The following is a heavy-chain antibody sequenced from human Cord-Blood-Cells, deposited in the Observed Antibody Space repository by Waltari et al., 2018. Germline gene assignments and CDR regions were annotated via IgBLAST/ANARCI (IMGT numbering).Heavy chain of an antibody. Sequence: QLQLQESGPGLVKPSETLSLTCTVSVGSITSSSYYWGWICRPPGKGLEWIGIIYYSGSTYYNPSLKSRVTISVDTSKNQFSLKLSSVTAADTAVYYCARRAGIAARNWFDPWGQGTLVTVSS. V-gene: IGHV4-39*01. CDR2: IYYSGST. CDR1: VGSITSSSYY. CDR3: ARRAGIAARNWFDP. J-gene: IGHJ5*02. D-gene: IGHD6-6*01.